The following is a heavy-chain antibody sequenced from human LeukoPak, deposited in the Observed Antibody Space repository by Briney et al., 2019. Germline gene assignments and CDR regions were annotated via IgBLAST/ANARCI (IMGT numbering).Heavy chain of an antibody. CDR1: GDSVSSSTAA. D-gene: IGHD5-12*01. Sequence: SQTLSLTCAISGDSVSSSTAAWNWIRQSPSRGLEWLRSTYYSSKWYSDFAEYVKSRITIDPDTSKNQFFLRLNSVTPDDTAVYFCARGQTYSGRIFDSWGQGTLVTVSS. CDR3: ARGQTYSGRIFDS. V-gene: IGHV6-1*01. J-gene: IGHJ5*01. CDR2: TYYSSKWYS.